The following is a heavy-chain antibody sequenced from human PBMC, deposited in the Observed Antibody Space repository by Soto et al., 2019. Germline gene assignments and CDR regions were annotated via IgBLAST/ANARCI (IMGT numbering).Heavy chain of an antibody. CDR2: IKSKADGETK. Sequence: PGGSLRLSCAASGFTFSHAWMSWVRQAPGKGPEWVGRIKSKADGETKDYGAPVRGRFTISRDDAKDTLYLQMNSLRIEDTAVYYCCVVKRLDQYSTSGYWFDPWGPGTLVTVSS. D-gene: IGHD2-15*01. V-gene: IGHV3-15*01. CDR3: CVVKRLDQYSTSGYWFDP. J-gene: IGHJ5*02. CDR1: GFTFSHAW.